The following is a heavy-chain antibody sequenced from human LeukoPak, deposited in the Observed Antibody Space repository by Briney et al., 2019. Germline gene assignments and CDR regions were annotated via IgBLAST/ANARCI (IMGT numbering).Heavy chain of an antibody. V-gene: IGHV1-46*01. D-gene: IGHD2-21*01. CDR3: ARAPRFAVAYEDAFDI. J-gene: IGHJ3*02. CDR2: INPSGGST. CDR1: GYTFTSYY. Sequence: RASVKVSCKASGYTFTSYYMHWVRQAPGQGLEWMGIINPSGGSTSYAQKFQGRVTMTRDMSTSTVYMELSSLRSEDTAVYYCARAPRFAVAYEDAFDIWGQGTMVTISS.